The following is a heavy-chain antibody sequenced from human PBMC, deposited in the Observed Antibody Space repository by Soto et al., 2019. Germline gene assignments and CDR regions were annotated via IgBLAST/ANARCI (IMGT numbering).Heavy chain of an antibody. CDR1: GFNFRSYG. J-gene: IGHJ4*02. D-gene: IGHD1-26*01. Sequence: QVQMVESGGGVVQSGRSLRLSCATSGFNFRSYGIHWVRQAPGKGLEWVGIIWYDGSNKYYADSVKGRFTISRDDSKNTVYLQMDSLRVEDTAIYYCVRDIIVGSYFFDYWGQGSLVTVSS. CDR3: VRDIIVGSYFFDY. CDR2: IWYDGSNK. V-gene: IGHV3-33*01.